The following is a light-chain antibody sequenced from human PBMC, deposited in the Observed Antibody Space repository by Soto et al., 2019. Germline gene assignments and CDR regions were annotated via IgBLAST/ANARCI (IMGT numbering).Light chain of an antibody. CDR1: QGISND. Sequence: DIHITQSPSSLSASVGDRVTITCRANQGISNDLAWFQQKPGEAPQALIYGASSLQSWVPSRFSGSGSGTDFTLTINLQPEDFATYYCQQYNSFPLTFGGGTKVDIK. CDR2: GAS. V-gene: IGKV1-16*01. J-gene: IGKJ4*01. CDR3: QQYNSFPLT.